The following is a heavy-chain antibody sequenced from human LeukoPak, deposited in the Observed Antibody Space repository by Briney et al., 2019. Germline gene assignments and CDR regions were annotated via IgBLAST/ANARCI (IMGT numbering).Heavy chain of an antibody. CDR3: AKGAPVAAAGKGIDY. D-gene: IGHD6-13*01. CDR1: GFTFDDYA. CDR2: ISWNSGGI. J-gene: IGHJ4*02. Sequence: GRSLRLSCAASGFTFDDYAMHWVRQAPGKGLEWVSGISWNSGGIGYADSVKGRFTISRDNAKNSLYLQMNSLRAEDTALYYCAKGAPVAAAGKGIDYWGQGTLVTVSS. V-gene: IGHV3-9*01.